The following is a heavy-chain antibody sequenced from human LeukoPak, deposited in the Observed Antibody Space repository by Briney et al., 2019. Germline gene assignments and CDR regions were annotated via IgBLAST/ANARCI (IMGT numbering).Heavy chain of an antibody. J-gene: IGHJ3*02. CDR1: GFTFSSYT. Sequence: GGSLRLSCAASGFTFSSYTLSWVRQAPGKGLEWVSTISGSGATTYYTDSVKGRFTISRDNSKNTLYLQMNSLRAEDTAVYYCARDGLYCTNGVCSSDIWGQGTLVTVSS. V-gene: IGHV3-23*01. CDR3: ARDGLYCTNGVCSSDI. D-gene: IGHD2-8*01. CDR2: ISGSGATT.